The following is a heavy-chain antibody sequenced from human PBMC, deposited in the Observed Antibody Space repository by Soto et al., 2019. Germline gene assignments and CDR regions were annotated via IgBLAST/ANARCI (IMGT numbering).Heavy chain of an antibody. J-gene: IGHJ3*02. Sequence: QVQLVESGGGVVQPGRSLRLSCAASGFTFSSYGMHWVRQAPGKGLEWVAVIWYDGSNKYYADSVKGRFTISRDNSKNTLYLQMNSLRAEDTAVYYCARDWLGSCSGGSCYSGHGAFDIWGQGTMVTVSS. V-gene: IGHV3-33*01. CDR2: IWYDGSNK. CDR1: GFTFSSYG. CDR3: ARDWLGSCSGGSCYSGHGAFDI. D-gene: IGHD2-15*01.